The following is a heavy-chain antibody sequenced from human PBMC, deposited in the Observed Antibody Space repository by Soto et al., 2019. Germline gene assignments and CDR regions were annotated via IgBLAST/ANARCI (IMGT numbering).Heavy chain of an antibody. CDR2: ISAYNGNT. Sequence: ASVKVSCKASGYTFTSYGISGVRQAPGQGLEWMGWISAYNGNTNYAQKLQGRVTMTTDTSTSTAYMELRSLRSDDTAVYYCARDLKSRWELHYWGQGTLVTAPQ. CDR3: ARDLKSRWELHY. V-gene: IGHV1-18*04. D-gene: IGHD1-26*01. CDR1: GYTFTSYG. J-gene: IGHJ4*02.